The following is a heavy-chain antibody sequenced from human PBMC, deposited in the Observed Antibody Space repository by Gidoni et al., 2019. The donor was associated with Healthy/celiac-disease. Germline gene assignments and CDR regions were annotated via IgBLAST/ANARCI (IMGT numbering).Heavy chain of an antibody. CDR3: ARRPGSYFPFDY. D-gene: IGHD1-26*01. V-gene: IGHV4-59*08. CDR1: GGSISRYY. Sequence: QVQLQESGPGLVKPSETLSLTCTVSGGSISRYYWSWIRQPPGKGLEWIGYIYYSGSTNYNPSLKSRVTISVDTSKNQFSLKLSSVTAADTAVYYCARRPGSYFPFDYWGQGTLVTVSS. J-gene: IGHJ4*02. CDR2: IYYSGST.